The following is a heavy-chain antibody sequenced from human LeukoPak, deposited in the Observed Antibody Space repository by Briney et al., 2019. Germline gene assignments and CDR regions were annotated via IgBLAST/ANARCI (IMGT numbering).Heavy chain of an antibody. CDR3: AGEYSGSYRFDY. J-gene: IGHJ4*01. Sequence: SQTLSLTCAVSGVSVSSGGYSWSWIRQPPGKGLQLIGYIFPSSNTYYNPSLNSRVTISVDTSKSLFSLELRSVSAADTAVYYCAGEYSGSYRFDYWGHGILVTVSS. CDR1: GVSVSSGGYS. CDR2: IFPSSNT. V-gene: IGHV4-30-2*05. D-gene: IGHD6-6*01.